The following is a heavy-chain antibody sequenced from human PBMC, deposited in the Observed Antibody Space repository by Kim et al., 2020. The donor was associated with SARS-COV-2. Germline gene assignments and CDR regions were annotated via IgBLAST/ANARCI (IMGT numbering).Heavy chain of an antibody. V-gene: IGHV4-39*07. Sequence: SETLSLTCTVSGGSISSSSYYWGWIRQPPGKGLEWIGSIYYSGSTYYNPSLKSRVTISVDTSKNQFSLKLSSVTAADTAVYYCAREDTAMVTVDYWGQGTLVTVSS. CDR2: IYYSGST. CDR1: GGSISSSSYY. J-gene: IGHJ4*02. CDR3: AREDTAMVTVDY. D-gene: IGHD5-18*01.